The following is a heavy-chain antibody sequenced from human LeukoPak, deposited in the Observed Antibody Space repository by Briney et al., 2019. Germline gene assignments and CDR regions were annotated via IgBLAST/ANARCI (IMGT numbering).Heavy chain of an antibody. Sequence: SETLSLTCAVYGESFSDYYWSWIRQPPGRGLEWNGEVNHGGTTNYNPSLKSRVIISVDTSKNQFSLKLSSVTAADTAVYYCASGDSSSWPDYYYYGMDVWGQGTTVTVSS. J-gene: IGHJ6*02. CDR2: VNHGGTT. CDR1: GESFSDYY. V-gene: IGHV4-34*01. D-gene: IGHD6-13*01. CDR3: ASGDSSSWPDYYYYGMDV.